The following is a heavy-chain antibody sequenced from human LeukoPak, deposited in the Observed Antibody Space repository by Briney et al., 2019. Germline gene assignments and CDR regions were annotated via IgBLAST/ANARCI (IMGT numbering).Heavy chain of an antibody. J-gene: IGHJ4*02. V-gene: IGHV4-4*07. CDR1: GGSISTYD. CDR3: ARAPEFSSGWLLDC. D-gene: IGHD6-19*01. CDR2: IHTSGST. Sequence: SETLSLTCTVSGGSISTYDWSWIRQSAGKGLEWIGRIHTSGSTNYNPSLKSRVTMSVDTPKNQFSLKVSSVTAADTGVYYCARAPEFSSGWLLDCWGQGSLVTVSS.